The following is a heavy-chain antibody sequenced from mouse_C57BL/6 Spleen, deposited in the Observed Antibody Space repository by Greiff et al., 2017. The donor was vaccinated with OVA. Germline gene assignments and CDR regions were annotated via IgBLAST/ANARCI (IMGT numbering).Heavy chain of an antibody. V-gene: IGHV1-64*01. CDR3: AREDTTVVARRYFDY. Sequence: VQLQQSGAELVKPGASVKLSCKASGYTFTSYWMPWVQQRPGQGLEWIGMIHPNSGSTNYNDKFKSKATLTVDKSSSTAYMQLSSLTSEDSAVYYCAREDTTVVARRYFDYWGQGTTLTVSS. CDR1: GYTFTSYW. J-gene: IGHJ2*01. CDR2: IHPNSGST. D-gene: IGHD1-1*01.